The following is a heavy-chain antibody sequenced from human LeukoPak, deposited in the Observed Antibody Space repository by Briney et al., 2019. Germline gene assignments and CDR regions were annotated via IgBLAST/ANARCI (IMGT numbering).Heavy chain of an antibody. V-gene: IGHV3-7*01. Sequence: QTGGSLRLSCAASGFTFSSYWMSWVRQAPGKGLEWVANIKQDGSEKYYVDSVKGRFTISRDNAKNSLYLQMNSLRAEDTAVYYCARVGTMVRGVIIRHEYFQHWGQGTLVTVSS. J-gene: IGHJ1*01. D-gene: IGHD3-10*01. CDR2: IKQDGSEK. CDR3: ARVGTMVRGVIIRHEYFQH. CDR1: GFTFSSYW.